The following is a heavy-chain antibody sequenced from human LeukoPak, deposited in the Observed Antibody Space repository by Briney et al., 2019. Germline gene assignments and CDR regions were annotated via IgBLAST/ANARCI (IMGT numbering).Heavy chain of an antibody. CDR3: AKEKLWFGELLREYYFDY. Sequence: SETLSLTCTVSGGSISSSSYYWGWIRQPPGKGLEWIGSIYYSGSTYYNPSLKSRVTISVDTSKNQFSLKLSSVTAADTAVYYCAKEKLWFGELLREYYFDYWGQGTLVTVSS. V-gene: IGHV4-39*07. CDR2: IYYSGST. J-gene: IGHJ4*02. CDR1: GGSISSSSYY. D-gene: IGHD3-10*01.